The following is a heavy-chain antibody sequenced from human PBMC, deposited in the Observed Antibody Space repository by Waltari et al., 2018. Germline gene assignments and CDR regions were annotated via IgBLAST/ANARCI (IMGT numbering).Heavy chain of an antibody. CDR1: GFLYNDYW. CDR3: ATVGEYDYSNR. Sequence: EVQLVESGGGLVQPGGSLRLSCAVSGFLYNDYWMDWVRQAPGQGLVWVSRIKSDGTNIKYADSVRGRFTISRDSAKNTFYLQMNSLRAEDTAVYYCATVGEYDYSNRWGQGTLVTVSS. CDR2: IKSDGTNI. D-gene: IGHD4-4*01. V-gene: IGHV3-74*03. J-gene: IGHJ5*02.